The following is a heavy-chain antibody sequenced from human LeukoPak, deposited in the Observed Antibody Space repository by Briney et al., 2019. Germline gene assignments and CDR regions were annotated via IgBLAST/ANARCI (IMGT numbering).Heavy chain of an antibody. V-gene: IGHV4-4*02. CDR3: ARDLLITMIVVDPYWYFDL. CDR2: IYHSGST. CDR1: GGSISSSNW. Sequence: SETLSLTCAVSGGSISSSNWWSWVRQPPGKGLEWIGEIYHSGSTNYNPSLKSRVTISVDKSKNQFSLKLSSVTAADTAVYYCARDLLITMIVVDPYWYFDLWGRGTLVTVSS. D-gene: IGHD3-22*01. J-gene: IGHJ2*01.